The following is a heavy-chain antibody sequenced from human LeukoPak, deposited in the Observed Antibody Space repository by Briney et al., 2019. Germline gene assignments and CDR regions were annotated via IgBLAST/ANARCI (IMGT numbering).Heavy chain of an antibody. D-gene: IGHD6-19*01. CDR3: ARDRIAVAGGGFDY. V-gene: IGHV1-8*01. J-gene: IGHJ4*02. CDR2: MNPNSGNT. CDR1: GYTFTSYD. Sequence: GASVKVSCKASGYTFTSYDINWVRQATGRGREWMGWMNPNSGNTGYAQKFQGRVTMTRNTSISTAYMELSSLRSEDTAVYYCARDRIAVAGGGFDYWGQGTLVTVSS.